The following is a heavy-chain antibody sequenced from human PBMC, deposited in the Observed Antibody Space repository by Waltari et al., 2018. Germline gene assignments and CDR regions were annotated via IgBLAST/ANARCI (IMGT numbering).Heavy chain of an antibody. Sequence: QVQLQESGPGLVKPSETLSLTCTVSGGSISSYYWSWIRQPPGKGLEWIGYIYYSGSTNYNPSLKSRVTISVDTSKNLFSLKLSSVTAADTAVYYCAREIIGGYYYDSSGYLDYWGQGTLITVSS. D-gene: IGHD3-22*01. CDR3: AREIIGGYYYDSSGYLDY. J-gene: IGHJ4*02. CDR2: IYYSGST. CDR1: GGSISSYY. V-gene: IGHV4-59*01.